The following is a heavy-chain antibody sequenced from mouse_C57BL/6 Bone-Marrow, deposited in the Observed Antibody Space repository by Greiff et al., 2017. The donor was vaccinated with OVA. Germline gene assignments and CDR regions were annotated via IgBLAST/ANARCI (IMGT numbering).Heavy chain of an antibody. Sequence: QVQLQQSGPELVKPGASVTISCKASGYAFSSSWMNWVKQRPGKGLEWIGRIYPGDGDTNYNGTFKGTATLTADKSSSTAYLQLSRRTAEDYAVYFGARKRGSYCGYEGYARDYWGQGTSVTVSA. V-gene: IGHV1-82*01. CDR3: ARKRGSYCGYEGYARDY. J-gene: IGHJ4*01. D-gene: IGHD2-9*01. CDR1: GYAFSSSW. CDR2: IYPGDGDT.